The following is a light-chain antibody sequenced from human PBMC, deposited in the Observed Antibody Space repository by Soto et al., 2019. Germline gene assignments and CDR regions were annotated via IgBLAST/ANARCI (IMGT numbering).Light chain of an antibody. CDR1: QSVSIN. V-gene: IGKV3-15*01. Sequence: IVVTQSPATLSLSPGERAILSCRASQSVSINLAWFQQKPGQAPRLLIYGASTRAPGIPARFSGSGSGTEFTLTISSLQSEDFAVYYCQQYHIWYTFGQGTELEIK. CDR2: GAS. J-gene: IGKJ2*01. CDR3: QQYHIWYT.